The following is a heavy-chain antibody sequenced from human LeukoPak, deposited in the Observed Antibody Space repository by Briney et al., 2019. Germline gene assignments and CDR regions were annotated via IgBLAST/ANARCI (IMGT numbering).Heavy chain of an antibody. J-gene: IGHJ6*03. CDR3: AKGLYCSSTSCYFENYYYYYMDV. CDR2: IWYGGSNE. D-gene: IGHD2-2*01. Sequence: GGSPRPSCVATGFALSNYGMHWVRQAPGKGLEWVAVIWYGGSNEKYADSVKGRFTISRDNSKNTLYLQMNSLRAEDTAIYYCAKGLYCSSTSCYFENYYYYYMDVWGKGTTVTVSS. CDR1: GFALSNYG. V-gene: IGHV3-33*06.